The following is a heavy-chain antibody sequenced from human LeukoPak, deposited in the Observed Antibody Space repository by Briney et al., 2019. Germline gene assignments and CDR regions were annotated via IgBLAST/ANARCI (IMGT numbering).Heavy chain of an antibody. CDR2: IYYSGST. CDR1: GGSISSDY. D-gene: IGHD1-26*01. Sequence: PSETLSLTCTVSGGSISSDYWSWIRQPPGMGMEWIGYIYYSGSTNYNPSLESRVTISVDTSKKQFSLKLTSVTAADTAVYYCARRSLVRTVGYYYGMDVWGQGTTVTVSS. J-gene: IGHJ6*02. V-gene: IGHV4-59*08. CDR3: ARRSLVRTVGYYYGMDV.